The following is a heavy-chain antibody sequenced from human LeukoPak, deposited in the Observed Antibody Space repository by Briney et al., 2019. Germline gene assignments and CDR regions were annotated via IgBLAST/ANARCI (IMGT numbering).Heavy chain of an antibody. CDR3: ARTIACDY. CDR2: ICNSSSTT. CDR1: GFTFSYYS. J-gene: IGHJ4*02. Sequence: GRCLRLSCAASGFTFSYYSMNWVRQAPGEGLGWVSYICNSSSTTYYADSAKGRFTISRDNAKNSLYLQMNSLRAEDTAVYYCARTIACDYWGQGILVAVSS. D-gene: IGHD6-13*01. V-gene: IGHV3-48*01.